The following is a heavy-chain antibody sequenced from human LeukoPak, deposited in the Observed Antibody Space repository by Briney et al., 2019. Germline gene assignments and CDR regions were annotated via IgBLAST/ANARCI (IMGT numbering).Heavy chain of an antibody. D-gene: IGHD3-22*01. CDR1: GFTFSSYA. J-gene: IGHJ5*02. CDR3: ARGQWLST. Sequence: GGSLRLSCAASGFTFSSYAMSWVRQAPGKGLEWVANIKQDGSEKYYVDSVKGRFTISRDNAENSLYLQMNSLRAEDTAVYYCARGQWLSTWGQGTLVTVSS. CDR2: IKQDGSEK. V-gene: IGHV3-7*01.